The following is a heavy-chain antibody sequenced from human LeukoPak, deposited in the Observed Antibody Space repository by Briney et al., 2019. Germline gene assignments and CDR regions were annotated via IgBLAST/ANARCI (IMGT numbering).Heavy chain of an antibody. J-gene: IGHJ5*02. D-gene: IGHD6-13*01. V-gene: IGHV4-31*01. CDR2: IYYSGST. CDR3: ARGTAAAGISWFDP. Sequence: SETLSLTCTVSGGSISSGGYYWSWIRQHPGKGLEWIGYIYYSGSTYYNPSLKSQVTISVDTSKNQFSLKLSSVTAADTAVYYCARGTAAAGISWFDPWGQGTLVTVSS. CDR1: GGSISSGGYY.